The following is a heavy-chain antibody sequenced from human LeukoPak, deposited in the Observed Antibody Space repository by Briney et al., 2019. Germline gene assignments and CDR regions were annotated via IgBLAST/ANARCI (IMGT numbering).Heavy chain of an antibody. CDR2: FYSGGST. CDR1: GFIVNNNY. J-gene: IGHJ4*02. V-gene: IGHV3-53*01. Sequence: GSLRLSCIVSGFIVNNNYINWVRQAPGKGLEWVSVFYSGGSTYYADSVKGRFTISRDNSKNTVFLQMNSLRADDTAVYYCARDAAAGAGVFDYWGQGTLVTVSS. D-gene: IGHD6-13*01. CDR3: ARDAAAGAGVFDY.